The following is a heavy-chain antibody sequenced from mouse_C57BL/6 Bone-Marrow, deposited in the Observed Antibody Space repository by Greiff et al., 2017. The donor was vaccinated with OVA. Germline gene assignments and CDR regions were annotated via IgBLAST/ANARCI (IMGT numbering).Heavy chain of an antibody. CDR1: GFTFTDYY. CDR2: IRNKANGYTT. CDR3: ARWSSSYYGSSHDY. Sequence: EVKLVESGGGLVQPGGSLSLSCAASGFTFTDYYMSWVRQPPGKALEWLGFIRNKANGYTTEYSASVKGRFTISRDNSQSILYLQMNALRAEDSATNDCARWSSSYYGSSHDYWGQGTTLTVSS. J-gene: IGHJ2*01. V-gene: IGHV7-3*01. D-gene: IGHD1-1*01.